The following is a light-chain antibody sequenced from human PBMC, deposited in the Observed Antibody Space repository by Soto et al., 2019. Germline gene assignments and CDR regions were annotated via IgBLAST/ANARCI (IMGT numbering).Light chain of an antibody. V-gene: IGKV1-5*01. CDR2: HAS. CDR1: QSISNW. CDR3: QQYMSYS. Sequence: DIQMTQSPSTLPASVGDRVTITCRASQSISNWLAWYQQKPWTAPKLLIYHASTLESGVPSRFSGSGSGTEFTLTISSLQPDDFATYYCQQYMSYSFGQGTKVDIK. J-gene: IGKJ1*01.